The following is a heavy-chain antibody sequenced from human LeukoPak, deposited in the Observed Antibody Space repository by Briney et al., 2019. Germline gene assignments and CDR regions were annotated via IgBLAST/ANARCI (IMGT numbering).Heavy chain of an antibody. Sequence: ASVKVSCKASGYTFTGYYIHWVRQAPGQGLEWMGWINPSGGVTKYAQKFQGRVTMTRDTSISTAYMELSRLTSDDTAVYFCARRYCSGVCCYPDYWGQGTLVTVSS. V-gene: IGHV1-2*02. CDR3: ARRYCSGVCCYPDY. J-gene: IGHJ4*02. D-gene: IGHD2-15*01. CDR2: INPSGGVT. CDR1: GYTFTGYY.